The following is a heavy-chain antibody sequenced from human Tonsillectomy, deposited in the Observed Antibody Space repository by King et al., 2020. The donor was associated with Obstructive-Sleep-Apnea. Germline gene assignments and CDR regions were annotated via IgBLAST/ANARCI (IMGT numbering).Heavy chain of an antibody. J-gene: IGHJ6*02. CDR2: IYYTGST. V-gene: IGHV4-30-4*01. CDR3: ARVGIVGPTRFDYYGLDV. D-gene: IGHD1-26*01. Sequence: VQLQESGPGLVKPSQTLSLTCTVSGGSISSRSYYWSWIRQPPGEGLEWIGFIYYTGSTYYNPSVKSRVSISVDTSKNQFSLRLSSVTAADTAAYYCARVGIVGPTRFDYYGLDVWGQGTTVTVSS. CDR1: GGSISSRSYY.